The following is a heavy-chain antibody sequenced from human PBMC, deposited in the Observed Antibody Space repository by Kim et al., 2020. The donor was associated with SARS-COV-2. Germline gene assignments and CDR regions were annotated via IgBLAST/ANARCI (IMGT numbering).Heavy chain of an antibody. V-gene: IGHV1-46*01. Sequence: ASVKVSCKASGYTFTSYYMHWVRQAPGQGLEWMGIINPSGGSTSYAQKFQGRVTMTRDTSTSTVYMELSSLRSEDTAVYYCARDGLFEWFGDSFDYWGQGTLVTVSS. CDR3: ARDGLFEWFGDSFDY. CDR1: GYTFTSYY. D-gene: IGHD3-3*01. CDR2: INPSGGST. J-gene: IGHJ4*02.